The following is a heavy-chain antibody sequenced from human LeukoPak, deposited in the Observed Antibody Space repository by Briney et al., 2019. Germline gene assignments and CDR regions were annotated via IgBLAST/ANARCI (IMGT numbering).Heavy chain of an antibody. CDR2: IYYSGST. Sequence: PSETLSLTCTVSGGSISSSTYYWSWIRQPPGKGLEWIGQIYYSGSTNYNPSLKSRVTISVDTSKNQFSLKLSSVTAADTAVYYCARSSRYYDSSGHGFDYWGQGTLVTVSS. V-gene: IGHV4-61*01. CDR3: ARSSRYYDSSGHGFDY. D-gene: IGHD3-22*01. CDR1: GGSISSSTYY. J-gene: IGHJ4*02.